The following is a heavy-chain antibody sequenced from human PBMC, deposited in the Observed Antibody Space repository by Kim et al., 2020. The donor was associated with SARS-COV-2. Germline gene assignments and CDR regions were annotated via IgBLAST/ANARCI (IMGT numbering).Heavy chain of an antibody. J-gene: IGHJ5*02. D-gene: IGHD6-19*01. CDR1: GGSIRSYY. Sequence: SETLSLTCTVSGGSIRSYYWSWIRQPPGKGLEWIGYIYYSGSTNYNPSLKSRVTISVDTSKNQFSLKLSSVTAADTAVYYCARGGIAVAGTSWFDPWGQG. V-gene: IGHV4-59*01. CDR2: IYYSGST. CDR3: ARGGIAVAGTSWFDP.